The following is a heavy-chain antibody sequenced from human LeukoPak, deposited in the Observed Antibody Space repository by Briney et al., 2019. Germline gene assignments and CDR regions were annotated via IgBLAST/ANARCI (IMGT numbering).Heavy chain of an antibody. CDR3: ARGFDETTQIEFDP. Sequence: SSVKVSCKASGGTFSSYAISWVRQAPGQGLEWMGGIIPIFGTANYAQKFQGRVTITADKSTSTAYMELSSLRSEDTAVYYCARGFDETTQIEFDPWGQGTLVTVSS. D-gene: IGHD1-14*01. J-gene: IGHJ5*02. V-gene: IGHV1-69*06. CDR1: GGTFSSYA. CDR2: IIPIFGTA.